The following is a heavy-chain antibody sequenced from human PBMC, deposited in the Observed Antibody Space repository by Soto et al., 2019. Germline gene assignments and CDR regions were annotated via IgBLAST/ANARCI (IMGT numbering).Heavy chain of an antibody. CDR3: ARTLRGQSYRGRDY. Sequence: QVQLQESGPGLVKPSETLSLICTVSGGSVSSGSYYWSWIRQPPGKGLEWIGYIDYSGNTNYDPSHKSRVTISIDTSKNQFSLNLRSVTAADTAVYYCARTLRGQSYRGRDYWGQGTLVTVSS. J-gene: IGHJ4*02. D-gene: IGHD1-26*01. CDR1: GGSVSSGSYY. V-gene: IGHV4-61*01. CDR2: IDYSGNT.